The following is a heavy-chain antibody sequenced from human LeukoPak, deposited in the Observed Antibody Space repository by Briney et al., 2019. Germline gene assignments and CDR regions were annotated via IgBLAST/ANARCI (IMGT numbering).Heavy chain of an antibody. Sequence: PGGSLRLSCAASGFTLSSYAMNWVRQAPGKGLEWVSSISSSSSYIYYADSVKGRFTISRDNAKNSLYLQMNSLRAEDTAVYYCARGLRPAAIPNWFDPWGQGTLVTVSS. J-gene: IGHJ5*02. CDR3: ARGLRPAAIPNWFDP. V-gene: IGHV3-21*01. CDR2: ISSSSSYI. D-gene: IGHD2-2*02. CDR1: GFTLSSYA.